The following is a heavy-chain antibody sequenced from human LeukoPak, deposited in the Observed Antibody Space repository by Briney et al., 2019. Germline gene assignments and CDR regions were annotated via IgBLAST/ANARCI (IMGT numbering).Heavy chain of an antibody. CDR3: TREGYSSPDY. Sequence: SETLSLTCTVSGDSITSYYWSWIRQPAGKGLEWIGRIFTSGSTNYNPSLKSRVTISMDTSKNQFSLKLSAVTAADTAVYYCTREGYSSPDYWGQGTLVTVSS. CDR2: IFTSGST. D-gene: IGHD5-18*01. V-gene: IGHV4-4*07. CDR1: GDSITSYY. J-gene: IGHJ4*02.